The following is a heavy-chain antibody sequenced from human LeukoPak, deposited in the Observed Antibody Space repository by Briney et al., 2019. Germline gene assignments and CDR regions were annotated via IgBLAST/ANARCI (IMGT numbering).Heavy chain of an antibody. CDR1: GYTFTGYY. Sequence: ASVKVSCEASGYTFTGYYMHWVRQAPGQGLEWMGWINPNSGGTNYAQKFQGRVTMTRDTSISTAYMELSSLRSEDTAVYYCAGGEIFGVVNYWGQGTLVTVSS. CDR2: INPNSGGT. V-gene: IGHV1-2*02. D-gene: IGHD3-3*01. J-gene: IGHJ4*02. CDR3: AGGEIFGVVNY.